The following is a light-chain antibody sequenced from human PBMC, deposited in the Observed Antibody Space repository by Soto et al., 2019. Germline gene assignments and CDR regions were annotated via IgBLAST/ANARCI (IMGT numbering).Light chain of an antibody. CDR2: GNS. Sequence: QSALAQPPSVSGAPGQRVTISCTGSTSNIGAGYDVHWYQQFPGKAPKLLIYGNSNRPSGVPDRFSGSKSGTAASLTITGLRADDEADYYCQSYASSLSANFVFGTGTKVTVL. CDR1: TSNIGAGYD. V-gene: IGLV1-40*01. CDR3: QSYASSLSANFV. J-gene: IGLJ1*01.